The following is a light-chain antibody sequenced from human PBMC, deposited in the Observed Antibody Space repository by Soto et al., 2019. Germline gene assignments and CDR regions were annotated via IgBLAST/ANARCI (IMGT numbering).Light chain of an antibody. CDR1: SSNIGAGYD. J-gene: IGLJ2*01. V-gene: IGLV1-40*01. Sequence: QAVVTQPPSVSGAPGQRVTISCTGSSSNIGAGYDVHWYQQLPGTAPKLLIYGNSNRPSGVPDRFSGSKSGTSASLAITGLRAEDEGDYYCQSYDSSLSGSVFGGGTKVTVL. CDR2: GNS. CDR3: QSYDSSLSGSV.